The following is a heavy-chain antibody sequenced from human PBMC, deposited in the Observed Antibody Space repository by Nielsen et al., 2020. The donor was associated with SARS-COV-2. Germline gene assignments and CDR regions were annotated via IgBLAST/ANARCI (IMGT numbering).Heavy chain of an antibody. V-gene: IGHV3-23*01. CDR1: GFTFSSYA. J-gene: IGHJ6*02. CDR3: AKGNSKLSWFGELALYYYYYGLDV. Sequence: GESLKISCAASGFTFSSYAMSWVRQAPGKGLEWVSAISGSGGSTYYADSVKGRFTISRDNSKNTLYLQMNSLRAEDTAVYYCAKGNSKLSWFGELALYYYYYGLDVWGQGTTVTVSS. CDR2: ISGSGGST. D-gene: IGHD3-10*01.